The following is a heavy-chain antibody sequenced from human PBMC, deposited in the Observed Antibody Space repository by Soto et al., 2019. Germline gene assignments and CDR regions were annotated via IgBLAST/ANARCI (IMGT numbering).Heavy chain of an antibody. Sequence: QLVESGGGVVQPGKSLRLSCIASGFTFSNYGMHWVRQAPCKGLEWVAVIWYDGGSKFYADSVKGRFTISKDNSKDTLYLQMASLRADDTAVYYSASDDIQLERRPSYGKDVWGHRTTVIDS. J-gene: IGHJ6*02. CDR3: ASDDIQLERRPSYGKDV. CDR1: GFTFSNYG. D-gene: IGHD1-1*01. CDR2: IWYDGGSK. V-gene: IGHV3-33*01.